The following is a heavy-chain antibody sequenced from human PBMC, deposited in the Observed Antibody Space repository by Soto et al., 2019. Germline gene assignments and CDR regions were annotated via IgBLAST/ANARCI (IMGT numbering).Heavy chain of an antibody. V-gene: IGHV1-3*01. CDR2: INAGNGNT. D-gene: IGHD3-16*02. CDR3: ATHIVAFY. J-gene: IGHJ4*02. CDR1: GYTFTSYA. Sequence: ASVKVSCKASGYTFTSYAIHWVRQAPGQRLEWMGWINAGNGNTKYSQKFQGRVIITRDTSAGTAYMELRSLRSEDTAVYYCATHIVAFYWGQVNLLTVSS.